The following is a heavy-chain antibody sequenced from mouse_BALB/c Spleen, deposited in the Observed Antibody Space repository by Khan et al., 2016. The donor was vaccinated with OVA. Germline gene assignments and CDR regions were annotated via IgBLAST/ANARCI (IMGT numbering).Heavy chain of an antibody. V-gene: IGHV2-6-1*01. D-gene: IGHD2-4*01. Sequence: QVQLKESGPGLVAPSQSLSLTCTISGFLFTNYGIHWVRQPPGKGLEWLVVIWRDGRTSYNSDVKSRVSISRDKSKSQVFVRMNSRRTEDTDMYYCARQHYYHYYIFDYWGQGTSVIVSS. J-gene: IGHJ4*01. CDR1: GFLFTNYG. CDR3: ARQHYYHYYIFDY. CDR2: IWRDGRT.